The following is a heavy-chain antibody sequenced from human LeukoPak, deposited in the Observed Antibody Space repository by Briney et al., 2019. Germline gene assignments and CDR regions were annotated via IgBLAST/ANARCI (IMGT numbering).Heavy chain of an antibody. V-gene: IGHV4-59*01. CDR2: IYYSGST. Sequence: SETLSLTCTVSGGSISRYYWSWIRQPPGKGLEWIGYIYYSGSTNYNPSLKSRVTISVDTSKNQFSLKLSSVTAADTAVYYCARGEKRGSYYKFDYWGQGTLVTVSS. CDR1: GGSISRYY. D-gene: IGHD1-26*01. CDR3: ARGEKRGSYYKFDY. J-gene: IGHJ4*02.